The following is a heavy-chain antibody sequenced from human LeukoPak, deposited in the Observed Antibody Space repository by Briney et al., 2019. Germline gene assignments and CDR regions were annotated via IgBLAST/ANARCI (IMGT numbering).Heavy chain of an antibody. CDR1: GGAFSSYA. V-gene: IGHV1-69*13. CDR2: IIPIFGTA. Sequence: SVKVSCKASGGAFSSYAISWVRQAPGQGLEWMGGIIPIFGTANYAQKFQGRVTITADESTSTAYMELSSLRSEDTAVYYCARVRYSYGLNWFDPWGQGTLVTVSS. D-gene: IGHD5-18*01. J-gene: IGHJ5*02. CDR3: ARVRYSYGLNWFDP.